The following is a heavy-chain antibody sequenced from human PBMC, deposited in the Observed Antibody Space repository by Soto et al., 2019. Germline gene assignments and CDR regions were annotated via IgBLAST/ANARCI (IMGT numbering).Heavy chain of an antibody. CDR3: AKRTSGTTWGESDY. Sequence: QVQVMQSGAEVKKPGDSVKVSCKTSGYIFSDYGINWVRQAPVQGLEWMGWISGYSGNANLAQKFQGRVTMTTDKSTRTAYMALRRLRSDDTAVYYCAKRTSGTTWGESDYWGQGTLVTVSS. J-gene: IGHJ4*02. V-gene: IGHV1-18*04. CDR1: GYIFSDYG. CDR2: ISGYSGNA. D-gene: IGHD4-17*01.